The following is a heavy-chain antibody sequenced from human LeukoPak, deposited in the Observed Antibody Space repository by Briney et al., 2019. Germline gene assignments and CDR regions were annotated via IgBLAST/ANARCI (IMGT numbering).Heavy chain of an antibody. V-gene: IGHV4-4*07. CDR2: IYTSGST. Sequence: SETLSLTCTVSGGSTSSYYWSWIRQPAGKGLEWIGRIYTSGSTNYNPSLKSRVTISVDTSKNQFSLKLSSVTAADTAVYYCARVLKGRAPFDYWGQGTLVTVSS. CDR1: GGSTSSYY. J-gene: IGHJ4*02. CDR3: ARVLKGRAPFDY.